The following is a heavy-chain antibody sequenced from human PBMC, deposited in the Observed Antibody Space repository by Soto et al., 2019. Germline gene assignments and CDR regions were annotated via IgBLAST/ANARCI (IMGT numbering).Heavy chain of an antibody. CDR1: GYSFMTYV. V-gene: IGHV1-3*01. J-gene: IGHJ4*02. Sequence: ASVKVSCKASGYSFMTYVIHWVRQAPGQSLEWMGWINAGNGNTKFSQHFQDRVTITRDTSASTVNMELSSLRSGDTAVYYCARGGRGIQLFLTFDHWGPGTLVTVSS. CDR3: ARGGRGIQLFLTFDH. CDR2: INAGNGNT. D-gene: IGHD5-18*01.